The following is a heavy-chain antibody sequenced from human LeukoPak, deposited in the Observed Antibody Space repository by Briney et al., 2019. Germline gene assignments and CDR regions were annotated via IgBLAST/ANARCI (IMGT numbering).Heavy chain of an antibody. D-gene: IGHD5-24*01. J-gene: IGHJ4*02. V-gene: IGHV4-59*08. CDR3: AGSWDGYNYSSDY. CDR1: GGSIRSYY. Sequence: SETLSLTCSVSGGSIRSYYWSWIRQPPGKGLEWIGYIYYSGSTNYNPSLKSRVTISVDTSKNQFSLKLSSVTAADTAVYYCAGSWDGYNYSSDYWGQGTLVTVSS. CDR2: IYYSGST.